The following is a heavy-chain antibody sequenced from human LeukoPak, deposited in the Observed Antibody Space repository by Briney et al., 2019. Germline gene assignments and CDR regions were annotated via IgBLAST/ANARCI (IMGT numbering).Heavy chain of an antibody. Sequence: GGSLRLSCAASGFTFSSYWMSWVRQAPGKGLEWVANIKQDGSEKYYVDSVKGRFTISRDNAKNSLYLQMNSLRAEDTAVFFCARVKSSGLFLLGYYYMDVWGKGTTVTVSS. CDR1: GFTFSSYW. CDR2: IKQDGSEK. D-gene: IGHD6-19*01. J-gene: IGHJ6*03. CDR3: ARVKSSGLFLLGYYYMDV. V-gene: IGHV3-7*01.